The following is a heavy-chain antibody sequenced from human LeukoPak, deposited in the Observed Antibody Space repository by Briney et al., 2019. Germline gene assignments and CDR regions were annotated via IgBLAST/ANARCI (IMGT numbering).Heavy chain of an antibody. Sequence: QPGGSLRLSCAASGFTVSSNYMSWVRQAPGKWLEWVSVIYSGGSTYYADSVKGRFTISRDNSKNTLYLQMNSLRAEDTAVYYCAREGFYGDHGEYFDYWGQGTLVTVSP. V-gene: IGHV3-66*01. CDR1: GFTVSSNY. J-gene: IGHJ4*02. D-gene: IGHD4-17*01. CDR2: IYSGGST. CDR3: AREGFYGDHGEYFDY.